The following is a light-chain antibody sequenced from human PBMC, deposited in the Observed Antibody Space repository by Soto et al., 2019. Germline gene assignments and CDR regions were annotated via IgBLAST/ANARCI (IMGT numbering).Light chain of an antibody. CDR2: WVS. V-gene: IGKV4-1*01. CDR3: QQHYTTSWS. Sequence: DIVMTQSPDSLAVSLGELATIKCNLCQSVLHSSRNKNYLAWYRQKPRQPPKLLIYWVSNRESGVPDRFSGSGSGKDFTVTISCLQAEDVAVYYCQQHYTTSWSFGQRTKVEIK. CDR1: QSVLHSSRNKNY. J-gene: IGKJ1*01.